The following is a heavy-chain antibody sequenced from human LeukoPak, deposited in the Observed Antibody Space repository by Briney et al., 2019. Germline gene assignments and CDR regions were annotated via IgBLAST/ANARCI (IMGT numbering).Heavy chain of an antibody. J-gene: IGHJ5*02. CDR1: GYTFTGYY. Sequence: ASVKVSCKASGYTFTGYYMHWVRQAPGQGLEWMGWINPNSGGTNYAQKFQGRVTMTRDTSISTAYMELSRLRSDDTAVYYCARDAVNAVVVVPHNWFDPWGQGTLVTVSS. V-gene: IGHV1-2*02. CDR2: INPNSGGT. D-gene: IGHD2-15*01. CDR3: ARDAVNAVVVVPHNWFDP.